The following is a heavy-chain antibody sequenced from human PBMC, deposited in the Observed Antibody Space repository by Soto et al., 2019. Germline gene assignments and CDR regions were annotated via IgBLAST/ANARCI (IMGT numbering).Heavy chain of an antibody. D-gene: IGHD4-17*01. CDR3: AAVPHDYGDYYYFDY. CDR2: IVVGSGNT. CDR1: GFTFTSSA. V-gene: IGHV1-58*01. J-gene: IGHJ4*02. Sequence: GASVKVSCKASGFTFTSSAVQWVRQARGQRLEWIGWIVVGSGNTNYAQKFQERVTITRDMSTSTAYMELSSLRSEDTAVYYCAAVPHDYGDYYYFDYWGQGTLVTVSS.